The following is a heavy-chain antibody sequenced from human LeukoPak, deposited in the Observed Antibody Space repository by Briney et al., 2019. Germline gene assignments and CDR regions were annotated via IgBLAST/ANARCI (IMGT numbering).Heavy chain of an antibody. Sequence: ASVKVSCKASGYTFTSYYMHWVRQAPGQGLEWMGIINPSGGSTSYAQKFQGRVTITRNTSISTAYMELSSLRSEDTAVYYCARGANSGSYDYWGQGTLVTVSS. V-gene: IGHV1-46*01. CDR3: ARGANSGSYDY. J-gene: IGHJ4*02. CDR2: INPSGGST. D-gene: IGHD1-26*01. CDR1: GYTFTSYY.